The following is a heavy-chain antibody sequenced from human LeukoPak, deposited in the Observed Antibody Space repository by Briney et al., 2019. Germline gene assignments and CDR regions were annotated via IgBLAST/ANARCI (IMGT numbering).Heavy chain of an antibody. CDR1: GFTFSSYS. J-gene: IGHJ4*02. Sequence: GGSLTLSCAASGFTFSSYSMNWVRQAPGKGLEWVSSISSSSSYIYYADSVKGRFTISRDNAKNSLYLQMNSLRAEDTAVYYCASMVRGVMSDYWGQGTLVTVSS. CDR2: ISSSSSYI. D-gene: IGHD3-10*01. CDR3: ASMVRGVMSDY. V-gene: IGHV3-21*01.